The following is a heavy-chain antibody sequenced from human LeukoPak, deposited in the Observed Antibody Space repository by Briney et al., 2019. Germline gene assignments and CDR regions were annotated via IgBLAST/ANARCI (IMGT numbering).Heavy chain of an antibody. CDR3: ARMTGIAAAGTGGGYFDY. CDR2: IDWDDDK. V-gene: IGHV2-70*01. Sequence: ESGPALVKPTQTLTLTCTFSGFSLSTSGMCVSWIRQPPGKALEWLALIDWDDDKYYSTSLKTRLTISKDTSINQVVLTMTNMDPVDTATYYCARMTGIAAAGTGGGYFDYWGQGTLVTVSS. CDR1: GFSLSTSGMC. D-gene: IGHD6-13*01. J-gene: IGHJ4*02.